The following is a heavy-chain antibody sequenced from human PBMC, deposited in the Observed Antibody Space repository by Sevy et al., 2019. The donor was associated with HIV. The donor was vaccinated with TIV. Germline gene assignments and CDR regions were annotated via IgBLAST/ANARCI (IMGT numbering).Heavy chain of an antibody. Sequence: GGSLRLSCEASAINIRDYWMNWVRQAPGNGLEWVANINPDGSKIYYADSVKGRFTISRDYAKNSVFLQMTSLRAEDTAVYYCVRAIQLAASYWGQGMLVTVSS. J-gene: IGHJ4*02. CDR3: VRAIQLAASY. CDR2: INPDGSKI. D-gene: IGHD2-15*01. CDR1: AINIRDYW. V-gene: IGHV3-7*01.